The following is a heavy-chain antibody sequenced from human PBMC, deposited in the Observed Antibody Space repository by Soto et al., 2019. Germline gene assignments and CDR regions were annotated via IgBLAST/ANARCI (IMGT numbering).Heavy chain of an antibody. CDR2: VDPEDGET. CDR3: ATDRDYSAYYGMDV. CDR1: GYTFTDYY. Sequence: ASVKVSCKVSGYTFTDYYMHWVQQAPGKGLEWMGLVDPEDGETVYAEKFQGRVTITADTSTDTAYMELGSLRSEDTAVYYCATDRDYSAYYGMDVWGQGTTVTVSS. D-gene: IGHD4-17*01. V-gene: IGHV1-69-2*01. J-gene: IGHJ6*02.